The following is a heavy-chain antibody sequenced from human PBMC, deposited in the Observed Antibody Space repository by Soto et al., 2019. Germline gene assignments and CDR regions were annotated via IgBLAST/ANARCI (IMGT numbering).Heavy chain of an antibody. CDR1: GGSISSGGYY. CDR3: ARTFYDFWSGYEGYYYYYMDV. J-gene: IGHJ6*03. V-gene: IGHV4-31*03. CDR2: IYYSGST. D-gene: IGHD3-3*01. Sequence: PSETLSLTCTVSGGSISSGGYYWSWIRQHPGKGLEWFGYIYYSGSTYYNPSLKSRVTISVDTSKNQFSLKLSSVTAADTAVYYCARTFYDFWSGYEGYYYYYMDVWGKGTTVTVSS.